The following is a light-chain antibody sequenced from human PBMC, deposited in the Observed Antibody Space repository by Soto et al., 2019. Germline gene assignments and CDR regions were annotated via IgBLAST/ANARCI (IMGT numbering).Light chain of an antibody. J-gene: IGLJ3*02. V-gene: IGLV2-14*01. CDR1: TSDVGGYNY. Sequence: QSALTQPASVSGSPGQSITISCTGTTSDVGGYNYVAWYQQHPGKAPKLIIYEDGHRPSGVSDRFSGSKSGNTASLTISGLQAEDEADYYCSSYTTIRSWVFGGGTKLTVL. CDR3: SSYTTIRSWV. CDR2: EDG.